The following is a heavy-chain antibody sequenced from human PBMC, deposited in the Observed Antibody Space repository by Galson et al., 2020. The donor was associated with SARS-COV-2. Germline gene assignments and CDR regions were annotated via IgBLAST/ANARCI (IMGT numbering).Heavy chain of an antibody. Sequence: SETLSPTCSVSGGSITTGGSQWCWIRQPPGKGLEWIGYIFSSGSSYYNPSLKSRLTISVDTSKNQFSVGLTSVTAADTAVYYCARGGWGGDFVDIRGQGALVSVSS. CDR1: GGSITTGGSQ. V-gene: IGHV4-30-4*08. CDR2: IFSSGSS. J-gene: IGHJ4*02. CDR3: ARGGWGGDFVDI. D-gene: IGHD4-17*01.